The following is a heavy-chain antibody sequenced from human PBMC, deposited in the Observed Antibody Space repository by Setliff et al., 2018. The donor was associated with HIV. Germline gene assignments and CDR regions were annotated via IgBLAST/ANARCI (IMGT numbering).Heavy chain of an antibody. D-gene: IGHD6-19*01. CDR1: GFTFSSYS. J-gene: IGHJ4*02. V-gene: IGHV3-21*01. CDR2: ISSSSSYI. Sequence: GGSLRLSCAASGFTFSSYSMNWVRQAPGKGLEWVSSISSSSSYIYYADSVEGRFTISRDNAKNSLYLQMNSLRAEDTAVYYCARWGIAVAGDYWGQGTLVTVSS. CDR3: ARWGIAVAGDY.